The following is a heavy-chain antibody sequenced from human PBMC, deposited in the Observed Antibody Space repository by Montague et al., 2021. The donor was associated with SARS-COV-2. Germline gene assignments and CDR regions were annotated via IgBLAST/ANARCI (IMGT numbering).Heavy chain of an antibody. J-gene: IGHJ6*02. Sequence: SETLSLTCTVSGGSISSSSYYWGWIRQRPGQGLEWIGCIYYSGSTNSNPSLKIRVTISVDTSKNQVSLKLISVTAADTAVYYCARAIGSMYSSGWYYYYYGMDVWGQGTTVTVSS. CDR1: GGSISSSSYY. D-gene: IGHD6-19*01. CDR3: ARAIGSMYSSGWYYYYYGMDV. CDR2: IYYSGST. V-gene: IGHV4-39*07.